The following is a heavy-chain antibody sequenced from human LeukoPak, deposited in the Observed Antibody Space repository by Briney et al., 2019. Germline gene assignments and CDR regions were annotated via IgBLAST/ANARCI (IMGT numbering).Heavy chain of an antibody. V-gene: IGHV3-11*06. CDR2: ISSGSSYT. J-gene: IGHJ4*02. CDR3: ARDHYGYYGSGSYRRFDY. CDR1: GFIFSDYY. Sequence: PGGSLRLSCAASGFIFSDYYMTWIRQAPGKGLEWVSYISSGSSYTNYADSVKDRFTISRDNAKNSLYLQMDSLRAEDTAVYYCARDHYGYYGSGSYRRFDYWGQGTLVTVSS. D-gene: IGHD3-10*01.